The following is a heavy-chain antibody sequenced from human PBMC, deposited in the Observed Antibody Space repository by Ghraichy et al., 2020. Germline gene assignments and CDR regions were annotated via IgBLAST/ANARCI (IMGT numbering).Heavy chain of an antibody. J-gene: IGHJ4*02. D-gene: IGHD6-13*01. V-gene: IGHV3-74*01. Sequence: GGSLRLSCAVSGFTLSSHWMHWVRQAPGKGLVWVSRIHPDGSDTTYADSVKGRFTISRDNAENMVYLQMNSLRAEDAAVYHCVRDRTVAGTGPHFDYWGQGTLVTVSS. CDR3: VRDRTVAGTGPHFDY. CDR1: GFTLSSHW. CDR2: IHPDGSDT.